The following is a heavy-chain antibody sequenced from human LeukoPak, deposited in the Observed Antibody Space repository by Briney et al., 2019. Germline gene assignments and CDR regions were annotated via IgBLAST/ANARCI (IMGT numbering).Heavy chain of an antibody. Sequence: PGGSLRLSCAASGFTFSDYSMNWVRQAPGKGLEWVSVIYSGGSTYYADSVKGRFTISRDNSKNTLYLQMNSLRAEDTAVYYCARVTIPDAIDYWGQGTLVTVSS. J-gene: IGHJ4*02. V-gene: IGHV3-66*01. CDR2: IYSGGST. CDR3: ARVTIPDAIDY. CDR1: GFTFSDYS. D-gene: IGHD2-2*01.